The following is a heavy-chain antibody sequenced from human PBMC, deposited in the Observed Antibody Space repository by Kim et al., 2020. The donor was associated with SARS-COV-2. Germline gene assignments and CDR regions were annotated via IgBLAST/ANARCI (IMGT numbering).Heavy chain of an antibody. CDR1: GFTFGNYW. V-gene: IGHV3-74*01. J-gene: IGHJ4*02. CDR2: ISSDGTLSSDGTTI. D-gene: IGHD3-22*01. Sequence: GGSLRLSCAASGFTFGNYWMHWVRQAPGKGLVWVSRISSDGTLSSDGTTITYADSVKGRFTISRDNTKNTLYLQMNNPRAEDTALYYCARDVLFDRSGCDYWGQGTLVTVSS. CDR3: ARDVLFDRSGCDY.